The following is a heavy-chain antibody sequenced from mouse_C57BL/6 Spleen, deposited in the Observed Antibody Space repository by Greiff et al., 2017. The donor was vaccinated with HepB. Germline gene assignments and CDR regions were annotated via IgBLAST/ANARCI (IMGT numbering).Heavy chain of an antibody. V-gene: IGHV1-82*01. J-gene: IGHJ3*01. CDR1: GYAFSSSW. Sequence: VQLQQSGPELVKPGASVKISCKASGYAFSSSWMNWVKQRPGKGLEWIGRIYPGDGDTNYNGKFKGKATLTADKSSSTAYMQLSSLTSEDSAVYCCARTGAAQDWFAYWGQGTLVTVSA. CDR2: IYPGDGDT. D-gene: IGHD3-2*02. CDR3: ARTGAAQDWFAY.